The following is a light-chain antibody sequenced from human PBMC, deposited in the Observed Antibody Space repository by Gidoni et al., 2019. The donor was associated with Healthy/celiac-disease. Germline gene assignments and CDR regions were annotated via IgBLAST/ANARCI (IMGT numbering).Light chain of an antibody. CDR3: QQYGSSPWT. CDR2: GAS. Sequence: DIVLTQSPGTLSLSPGERATLSCRASQSVTGSYLTWYQQKPGQAPRLLIYGASTRATGIPYRFSGSGSGPDFTLTISRLETEDFAVYYCQQYGSSPWTFGQGTKVEIK. J-gene: IGKJ1*01. V-gene: IGKV3-20*01. CDR1: QSVTGSY.